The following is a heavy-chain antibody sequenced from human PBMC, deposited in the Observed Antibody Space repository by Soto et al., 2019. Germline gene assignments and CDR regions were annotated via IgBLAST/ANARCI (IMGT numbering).Heavy chain of an antibody. Sequence: PGGSLRLSCAASGFTYSRYGMHWVRQAPGKGLEWVAVIWYDGSNKYYADSVKGRFTISRDNSKNTLYLQMNSLRAEDTAVYYCARDPGISGWYYWFDPRGQGSLVTVSS. V-gene: IGHV3-33*01. J-gene: IGHJ5*02. CDR1: GFTYSRYG. CDR2: IWYDGSNK. CDR3: ARDPGISGWYYWFDP. D-gene: IGHD6-19*01.